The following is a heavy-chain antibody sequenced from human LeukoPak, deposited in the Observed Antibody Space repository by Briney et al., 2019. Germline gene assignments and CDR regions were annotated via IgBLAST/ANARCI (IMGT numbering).Heavy chain of an antibody. CDR2: IGYDGSNK. D-gene: IGHD3-22*01. CDR1: GFSFSSYG. J-gene: IGHJ4*02. V-gene: IGHV3-30*18. CDR3: AKEIYYDSSAFFDY. Sequence: GGSLRLSCAASGFSFSSYGMHWVRQAPGKGLEWLAVIGYDGSNKYYADSVKGRFTISRDNSKNTLYLQMNSLRTEDTAVYFCAKEIYYDSSAFFDYWGQGTLVTVSS.